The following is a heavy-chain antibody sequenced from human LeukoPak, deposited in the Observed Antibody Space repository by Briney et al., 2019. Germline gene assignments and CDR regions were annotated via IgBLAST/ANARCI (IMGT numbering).Heavy chain of an antibody. V-gene: IGHV1-2*02. CDR3: ARAGSGSYYVAGAFDI. J-gene: IGHJ3*02. CDR1: GYTFTGYY. D-gene: IGHD1-26*01. Sequence: ASVKVSCEASGYTFTGYYMHWVRQTPGQGLEWMGWINPNSGGTNYAQKFQGRVTMTRDTSISTAYMELSRLRSDDTAVYYCARAGSGSYYVAGAFDIWGQGTMVTVSS. CDR2: INPNSGGT.